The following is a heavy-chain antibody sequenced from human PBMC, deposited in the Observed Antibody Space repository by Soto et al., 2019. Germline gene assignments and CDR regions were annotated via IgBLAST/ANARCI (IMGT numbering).Heavy chain of an antibody. CDR1: GFTFSRYA. CDR2: TSSNGGST. D-gene: IGHD4-4*01. CDR3: ASDFDDYRNYSRFDP. J-gene: IGHJ5*02. Sequence: PGGSLRLSCSASGFTFSRYAMYWVRQAPGKGLEYVSATSSNGGSTYYADSVKGRFTISRDNSKNTLYLQMNSLRAEDTAVYYCASDFDDYRNYSRFDPPCQGTLVTVSS. V-gene: IGHV3-64*04.